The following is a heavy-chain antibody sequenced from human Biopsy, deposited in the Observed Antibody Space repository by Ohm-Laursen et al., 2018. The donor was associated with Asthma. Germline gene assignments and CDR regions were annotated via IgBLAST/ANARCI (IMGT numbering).Heavy chain of an antibody. D-gene: IGHD2-2*01. J-gene: IGHJ4*02. CDR2: IIPIFGPT. V-gene: IGHV1-69*13. CDR3: ARGPEYVRSSGALDY. CDR1: GDSFSNYA. Sequence: SVKVSCKTSGDSFSNYAISWVRQAPGQGLEWMGRIIPIFGPTNYAQKFQGRVTISADDSTSTAYMELSSLSSEDTALYYCARGPEYVRSSGALDYWGQGTLVTVSS.